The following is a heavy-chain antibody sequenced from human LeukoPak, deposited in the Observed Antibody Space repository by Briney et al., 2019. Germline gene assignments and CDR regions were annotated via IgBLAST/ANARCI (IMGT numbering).Heavy chain of an antibody. J-gene: IGHJ4*02. Sequence: SETLSLRCAVSGGSMSGHCWSWIRQSPEKGLEYIGYISHTGITNYNPSLKSRLTISLETSQNQFSLSLTSVTAADTAVYYCVRGGDMATHYFDTWGQGTLVSVSS. V-gene: IGHV4-59*11. CDR1: GGSMSGHC. D-gene: IGHD3-16*01. CDR2: ISHTGIT. CDR3: VRGGDMATHYFDT.